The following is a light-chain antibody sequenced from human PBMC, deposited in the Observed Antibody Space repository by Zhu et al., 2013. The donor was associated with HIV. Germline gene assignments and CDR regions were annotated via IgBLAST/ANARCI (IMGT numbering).Light chain of an antibody. CDR1: QSISNS. V-gene: IGKV3-15*01. Sequence: EIVLTQSPVSLSLSPGERATLSCRASQSISNSLGWYQQRPGQVPRLLIYDASTRAAGIPDKFSGSGSGTDFTLTISNLQSEDFAVYYCQQYKNWPPWTFGQGTRVEIK. CDR2: DAS. CDR3: QQYKNWPPWT. J-gene: IGKJ1*01.